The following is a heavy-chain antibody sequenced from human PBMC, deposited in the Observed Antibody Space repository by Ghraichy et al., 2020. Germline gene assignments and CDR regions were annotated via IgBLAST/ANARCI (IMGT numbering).Heavy chain of an antibody. J-gene: IGHJ5*02. CDR3: AKDTMVRGVNLPNWFDP. CDR1: GFTLSSYA. Sequence: GGSLRLSCAASGFTLSSYAMSWVRQAPGKGLELVSAISGSGGSTYYADSVKGRFTISRDNSKNRLSLQMDSLRTEDTAVYYCAKDTMVRGVNLPNWFDPWGQGTLVTVSS. D-gene: IGHD3-10*01. CDR2: ISGSGGST. V-gene: IGHV3-23*01.